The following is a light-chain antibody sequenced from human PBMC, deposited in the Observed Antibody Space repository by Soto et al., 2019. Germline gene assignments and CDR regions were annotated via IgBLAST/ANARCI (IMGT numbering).Light chain of an antibody. CDR3: QSYDSSLSGWV. CDR2: GNS. J-gene: IGLJ3*02. CDR1: SSNIGAGYD. Sequence: QSVLPQPPSVSGAPGQRVTISCTGSSSNIGAGYDVHWYQQLPGTAPKLLIYGNSNRPTGVPDRFSGSKSGTSASLAITGLRAEDGADYDCQSYDSSLSGWVFGGGTKLTVL. V-gene: IGLV1-40*01.